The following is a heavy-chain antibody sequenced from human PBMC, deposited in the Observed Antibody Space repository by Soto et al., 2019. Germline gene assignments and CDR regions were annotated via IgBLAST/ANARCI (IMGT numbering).Heavy chain of an antibody. CDR1: GGSVSSGSYY. CDR3: ARDPLSINGTYGWFHP. Sequence: SETLSLTCTVSGGSVSSGSYYWSWIRQPPGKGLEWIGYIYYSGSTNYNPSLKSRVTISVDTSKNQFSLKLSSVTAADTAVYYCARDPLSINGTYGWFHPWGQGTLVTVSP. V-gene: IGHV4-61*01. J-gene: IGHJ5*02. CDR2: IYYSGST. D-gene: IGHD1-20*01.